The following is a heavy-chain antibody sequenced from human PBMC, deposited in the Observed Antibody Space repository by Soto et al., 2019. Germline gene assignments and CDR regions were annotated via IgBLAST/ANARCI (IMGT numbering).Heavy chain of an antibody. D-gene: IGHD3-10*01. V-gene: IGHV2-5*02. CDR2: LYCDHDK. CDR3: AHSLRAYWSRSGSPYFFDH. CDR1: GFSLSTDGVG. J-gene: IGHJ4*02. Sequence: QITLKESGPTLVKPTQTLTLTCTFSGFSLSTDGVGVGWIRQPPGKALGWLALLYCDHDKRYNPSLKNSLTISKGTSDNKVVLTMTDMDPEDTGTYYCAHSLRAYWSRSGSPYFFDHWGQGTLVPVSS.